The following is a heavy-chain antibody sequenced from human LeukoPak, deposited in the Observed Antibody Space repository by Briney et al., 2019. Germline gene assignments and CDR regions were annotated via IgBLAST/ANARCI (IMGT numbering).Heavy chain of an antibody. Sequence: SETLSLTCTVSGGSVSSGSYYWSWTRQPPGKGLEWIGYIYYSGSTNYNPSLKSRVTISVDTSKNQFSLKLSSVTAADTAVYYCARAGQFISARPITFDYWGKGSLVTVSS. V-gene: IGHV4-61*01. CDR3: ARAGQFISARPITFDY. CDR2: IYYSGST. CDR1: GGSVSSGSYY. D-gene: IGHD6-6*01. J-gene: IGHJ4*02.